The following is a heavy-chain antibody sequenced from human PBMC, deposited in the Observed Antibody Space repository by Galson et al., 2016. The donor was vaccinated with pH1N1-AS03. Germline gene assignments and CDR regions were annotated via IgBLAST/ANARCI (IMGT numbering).Heavy chain of an antibody. CDR3: ARESSTNSVAAFDI. Sequence: SLRLSCAASGFTLGLSWMHWVRQAPGKGLEWVSAIGVAGDTFYTDSVKGRFTISRENAKNSFYLQMNTLRAGDTAVYYCARESSTNSVAAFDIWGQGTMVTVSS. CDR1: GFTLGLSW. J-gene: IGHJ3*02. CDR2: IGVAGDT. D-gene: IGHD1-1*01. V-gene: IGHV3-13*01.